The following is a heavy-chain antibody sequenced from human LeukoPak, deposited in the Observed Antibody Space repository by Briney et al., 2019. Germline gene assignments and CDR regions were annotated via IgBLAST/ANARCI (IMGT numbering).Heavy chain of an antibody. J-gene: IGHJ4*02. CDR3: ATAQYYYDSSGYYYFDY. CDR1: GYTLTELS. V-gene: IGHV1-24*01. CDR2: FDPEDGET. D-gene: IGHD3-22*01. Sequence: GASVKVSCKVSGYTLTELSMHWVRQAPGKGLEWMGGFDPEDGETIYAQKFQGRVTMTEDTSTDTAYMELSSLRPEDTAVYYCATAQYYYDSSGYYYFDYWGQGTLVAVSS.